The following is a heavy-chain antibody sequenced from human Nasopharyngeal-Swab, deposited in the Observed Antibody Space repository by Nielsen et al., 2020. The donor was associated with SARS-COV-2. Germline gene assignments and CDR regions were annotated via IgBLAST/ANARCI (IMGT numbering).Heavy chain of an antibody. J-gene: IGHJ4*02. CDR2: NSSGSSTI. V-gene: IGHV3-48*02. CDR3: ATDWGSSSPFDY. Sequence: GESLKISCAVSGFTFSSYGMNWVRQAPGKGLEWVSYNSSGSSTIHYADSVKGRFTISRDNAKNSLYLQMNSLRDEDTAVYYCATDWGSSSPFDYWGQGTLVTVSS. CDR1: GFTFSSYG. D-gene: IGHD6-6*01.